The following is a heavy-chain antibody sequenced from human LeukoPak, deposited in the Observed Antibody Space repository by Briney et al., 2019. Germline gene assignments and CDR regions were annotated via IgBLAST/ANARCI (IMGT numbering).Heavy chain of an antibody. Sequence: GGSLRLSCAASEFTFSSYEMNWVRQAPGKGLEWISFISSRGSSIYYADSVKGRFTISRDNANNSLYLQMNSLRAEDTAVYYCARDSGSYRGFDYWGQGTLVTISS. V-gene: IGHV3-48*03. D-gene: IGHD1-26*01. CDR3: ARDSGSYRGFDY. J-gene: IGHJ4*02. CDR1: EFTFSSYE. CDR2: ISSRGSSI.